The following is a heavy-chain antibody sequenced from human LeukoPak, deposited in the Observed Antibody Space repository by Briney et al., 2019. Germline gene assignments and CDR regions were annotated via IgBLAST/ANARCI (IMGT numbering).Heavy chain of an antibody. CDR2: INYSGNT. D-gene: IGHD4-17*01. J-gene: IGHJ4*02. V-gene: IGHV4-59*01. CDR3: AREGRQDYVYFDY. CDR1: GGSINSYY. Sequence: SETLFLTCTVSGGSINSYYWSWIRQPPGKGLEWIGYINYSGNTDYNPSLKSRVTISVDTSKNQFSLKVISVTAADTAVYYCAREGRQDYVYFDYWGQGTLVTVSS.